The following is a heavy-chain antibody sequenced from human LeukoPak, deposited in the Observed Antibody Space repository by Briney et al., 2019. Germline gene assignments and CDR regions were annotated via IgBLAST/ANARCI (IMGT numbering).Heavy chain of an antibody. D-gene: IGHD4-11*01. CDR3: ARGQHDYDY. V-gene: IGHV4-39*07. Sequence: SETLSLTCTVSDGSITSSTYYCGWIRQPPGKGLEWIGSIYYSGSTYYNPSLKSRVTISVDRSKNQFSLKLSSVTAADTAVYYCARGQHDYDYWGQGTLVTVSS. CDR1: DGSITSSTYY. CDR2: IYYSGST. J-gene: IGHJ4*02.